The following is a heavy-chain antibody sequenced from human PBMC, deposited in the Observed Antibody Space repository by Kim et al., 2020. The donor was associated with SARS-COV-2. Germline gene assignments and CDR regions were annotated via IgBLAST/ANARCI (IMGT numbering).Heavy chain of an antibody. V-gene: IGHV4-39*01. Sequence: SETLSLTCTVSGGSISSSSYYWGWIRQPPGKGLEWIGSIYYSGSTYYNPSLKSRVTISVDTSKNQFSLKLSSVTAADTAVYYCARLLFSNYDSSGYHLDYWGQGTLVTVSS. J-gene: IGHJ4*02. CDR3: ARLLFSNYDSSGYHLDY. CDR1: GGSISSSSYY. CDR2: IYYSGST. D-gene: IGHD3-22*01.